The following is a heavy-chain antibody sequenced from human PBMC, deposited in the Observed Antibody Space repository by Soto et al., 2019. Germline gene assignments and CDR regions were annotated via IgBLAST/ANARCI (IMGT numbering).Heavy chain of an antibody. CDR3: ARDVASYDYGDFYGMDV. V-gene: IGHV3-49*03. CDR1: GFTFGDYT. Sequence: GGSLRLSCTASGFTFGDYTMAWFRQAPGGGLEWVSFIRSKAYGGTTEYAASVKGRFTISRGDSKSIAYLQMNRLQSEDTAVYYCARDVASYDYGDFYGMDVWGQGTTVTVSS. J-gene: IGHJ6*02. D-gene: IGHD4-17*01. CDR2: IRSKAYGGTT.